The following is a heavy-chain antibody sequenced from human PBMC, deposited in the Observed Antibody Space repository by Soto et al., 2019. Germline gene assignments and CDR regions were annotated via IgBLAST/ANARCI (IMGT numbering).Heavy chain of an antibody. D-gene: IGHD1-1*01. CDR2: IYYSGST. Sequence: SEALSLTCTVSGGSISSYYWSWIRQPPWKGLEWIGYIYYSGSTNYNPSLKSRVTISVDTSKNQFSLKLSSVTAADTAVYYCARRYGYSFDYWGQGTLVTVSS. CDR1: GGSISSYY. CDR3: ARRYGYSFDY. V-gene: IGHV4-59*08. J-gene: IGHJ4*02.